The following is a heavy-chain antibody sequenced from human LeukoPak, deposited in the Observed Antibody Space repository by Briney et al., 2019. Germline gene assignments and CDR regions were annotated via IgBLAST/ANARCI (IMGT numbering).Heavy chain of an antibody. D-gene: IGHD1-26*01. CDR3: ARGRTYVDY. CDR1: GGSNSSYY. CDR2: MYYSGST. V-gene: IGHV4-59*08. Sequence: SETLSLTCTVSGGSNSSYYWSWIRQPTGKGLEWIGYMYYSGSTNYNPSPKSRVTISIDTSKNQFSLKLSSVTAADMAVYYYARGRTYVDYWGQGTLVTVSS. J-gene: IGHJ4*02.